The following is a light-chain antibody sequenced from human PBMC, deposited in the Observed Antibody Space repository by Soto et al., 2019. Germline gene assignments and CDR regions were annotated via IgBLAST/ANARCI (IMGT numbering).Light chain of an antibody. CDR1: QSVSSSY. CDR2: GAS. Sequence: EIVLTQSPDTLSLSPGXSATLSCRASQSVSSSYLAWYQQKPGQAPRLLIYGASNRATGIPDRFSGSGSGTDFTLTISRLEPEDFVLYYCQQYGSSPRTFGQGTKVDIK. V-gene: IGKV3-20*01. CDR3: QQYGSSPRT. J-gene: IGKJ1*01.